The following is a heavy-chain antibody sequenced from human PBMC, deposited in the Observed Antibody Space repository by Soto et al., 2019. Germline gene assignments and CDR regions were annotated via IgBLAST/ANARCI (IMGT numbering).Heavy chain of an antibody. D-gene: IGHD2-15*01. V-gene: IGHV3-48*01. CDR2: ISSSSSTI. Sequence: EVQLVESGGGLVQPGGSLRLSCAASGFTFSSYSMNWVRQAPGKGLEWVSYISSSSSTIYYADSVKGRFTISRDNAKNSLYLQMNSLRAEYTAVYYCARGDCSGGSCYRDAFDIWGQGTMVTVSS. CDR3: ARGDCSGGSCYRDAFDI. J-gene: IGHJ3*02. CDR1: GFTFSSYS.